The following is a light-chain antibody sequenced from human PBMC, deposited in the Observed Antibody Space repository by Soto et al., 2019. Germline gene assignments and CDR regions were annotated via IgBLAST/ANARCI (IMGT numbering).Light chain of an antibody. V-gene: IGLV2-14*01. CDR3: SSYTTTPRL. CDR1: SSDIGSNNY. CDR2: EVS. J-gene: IGLJ3*02. Sequence: QSALTQPASVSRSPGQSITISCTGTSSDIGSNNYVSWFQQRPGKAPTLIIYEVSNRPSGVSTHFSGSKSGNTASLTISGLLPEDEAEYYCSSYTTTPRLFGGGTKLTVL.